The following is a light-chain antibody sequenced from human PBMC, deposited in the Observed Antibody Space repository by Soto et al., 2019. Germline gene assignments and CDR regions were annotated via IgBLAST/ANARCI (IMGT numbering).Light chain of an antibody. J-gene: IGKJ1*01. CDR1: QSVSSSY. V-gene: IGKV3-20*01. CDR3: QQFHISRT. Sequence: EIVLTQSPGTLSLSPGERATLSCRASQSVSSSYLAWYQVKPGQAPRLLFCGASSRATGIPDRFIGSGSGTDFTLTITGLEPEDFAVYYCQQFHISRTFGQGTKVDIK. CDR2: GAS.